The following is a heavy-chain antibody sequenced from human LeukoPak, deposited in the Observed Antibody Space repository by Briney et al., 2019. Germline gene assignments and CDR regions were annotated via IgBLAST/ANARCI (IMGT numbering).Heavy chain of an antibody. Sequence: GRSLRLSCAASGFTFSSYGMHWVRQAPGKGLEWVAVISYDGSNKYYADSVKGQFTISRDNSKNTLYLQMNSLRAEDTAVYYCAKDWTPIATGPDYWGQGTLVTVSS. CDR1: GFTFSSYG. CDR2: ISYDGSNK. J-gene: IGHJ4*02. CDR3: AKDWTPIATGPDY. D-gene: IGHD3/OR15-3a*01. V-gene: IGHV3-30*18.